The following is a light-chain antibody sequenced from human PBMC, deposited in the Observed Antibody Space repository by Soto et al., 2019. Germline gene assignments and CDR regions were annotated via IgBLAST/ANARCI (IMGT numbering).Light chain of an antibody. J-gene: IGLJ3*02. CDR1: TSDVGAYNH. CDR3: SSYTTSNTVL. CDR2: DVI. V-gene: IGLV2-14*01. Sequence: QSALTQPASVSGSPGQSITISCTGSTSDVGAYNHVSWYQHHPGKAPKYMIYDVINRPSGVSNRFSCSKSGNKASLTISGVQAEDEADYYCSSYTTSNTVLFGGGTKLTV.